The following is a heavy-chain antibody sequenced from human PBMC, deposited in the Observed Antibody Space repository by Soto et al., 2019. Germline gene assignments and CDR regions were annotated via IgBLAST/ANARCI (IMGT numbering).Heavy chain of an antibody. J-gene: IGHJ1*01. Sequence: QVQLVQSGAEVKKPGSSVKVSCKASGGTFSSYTISWVRQAPGQGLEWMGRIIPILGIANYAQKFQGRVTITADKSTSTAYMELSSLRSEDTAVYYCARATVTNHPAEYFQHWGQGTLVTVSS. V-gene: IGHV1-69*02. CDR3: ARATVTNHPAEYFQH. CDR2: IIPILGIA. CDR1: GGTFSSYT. D-gene: IGHD4-17*01.